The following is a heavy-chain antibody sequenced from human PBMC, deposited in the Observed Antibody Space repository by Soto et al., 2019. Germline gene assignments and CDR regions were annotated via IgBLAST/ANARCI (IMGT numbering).Heavy chain of an antibody. J-gene: IGHJ4*02. CDR2: ISAYNGNT. V-gene: IGHV1-18*01. Sequence: ASVKVSCKASGYTFTSYGISWVRQAPGQGLEWMGWISAYNGNTNYAQKLQGRVTMTTDTSTSTAYMELRSLRSDDTAVYYCARDFSPSIFGVVIPMDYWGQGTLVTVSS. D-gene: IGHD3-3*01. CDR3: ARDFSPSIFGVVIPMDY. CDR1: GYTFTSYG.